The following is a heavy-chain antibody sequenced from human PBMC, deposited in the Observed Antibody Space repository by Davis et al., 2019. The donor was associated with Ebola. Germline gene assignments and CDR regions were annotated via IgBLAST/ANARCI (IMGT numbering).Heavy chain of an antibody. J-gene: IGHJ5*02. Sequence: PGGSLRLSCVTSGFNFASYAMTRVRQAPGEGLEWVSVLDSGATTNYADSVKGRFTISRDDAQDSLHLQMNNLRDEDTALYYCARDGTGASGTGWIDPWGQGTLVTVSS. D-gene: IGHD1-26*01. CDR1: GFNFASYA. CDR2: LDSGATT. CDR3: ARDGTGASGTGWIDP. V-gene: IGHV3-23*01.